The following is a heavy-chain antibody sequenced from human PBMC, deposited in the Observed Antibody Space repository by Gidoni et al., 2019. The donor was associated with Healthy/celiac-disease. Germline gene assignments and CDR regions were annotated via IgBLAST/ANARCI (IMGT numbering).Heavy chain of an antibody. D-gene: IGHD5-18*01. CDR1: GFTVSSNY. Sequence: EVQLVETGGGLIQPGGSLRLSCAASGFTVSSNYMSWVRQAPGKGLGWVSVIYSGGSTYYADSVKGRFTISRDNSKNTLYLQMNSLRAEDTAVYYCARTPTRYSYGYFDYWGQGTLVTVSS. CDR2: IYSGGST. J-gene: IGHJ4*02. V-gene: IGHV3-53*02. CDR3: ARTPTRYSYGYFDY.